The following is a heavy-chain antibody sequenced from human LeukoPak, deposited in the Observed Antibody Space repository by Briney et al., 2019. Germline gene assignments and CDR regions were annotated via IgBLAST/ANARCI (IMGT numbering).Heavy chain of an antibody. D-gene: IGHD6-19*01. CDR1: GFTFSSYS. CDR3: APSFYSSDWFDP. J-gene: IGHJ5*02. V-gene: IGHV3-21*01. CDR2: ISSSSSYI. Sequence: GGSLRLSCAASGFTFSSYSMNWVRQAPGKGLEWVSSISSSSSYIYYADSVKGRFTISRDNAKNSLYLQMNSLRAEDTAVYYCAPSFYSSDWFDPWGQGTLVTVSS.